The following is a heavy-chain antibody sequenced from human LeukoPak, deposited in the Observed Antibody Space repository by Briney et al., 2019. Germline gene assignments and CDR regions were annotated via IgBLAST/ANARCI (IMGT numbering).Heavy chain of an antibody. V-gene: IGHV3-48*03. CDR3: VRDTDP. CDR1: GFTFSSYE. CDR2: ISSNGATI. Sequence: PGGSLRLSCAASGFTFSSYEMNWVRQAPGRGLEWVSYISSNGATIHYADSAKGRFTISRDNTKNSLYLQLNSLRAEDTAVYYCVRDTDPWGQGTLVTVSS. J-gene: IGHJ5*02.